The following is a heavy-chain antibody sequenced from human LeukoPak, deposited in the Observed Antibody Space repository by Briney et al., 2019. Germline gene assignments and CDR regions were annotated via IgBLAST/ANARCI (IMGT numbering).Heavy chain of an antibody. J-gene: IGHJ4*02. Sequence: GESLEISCKGSGYSFTSYWIGWGRQMPGKGLEGMGIIYPGDSDTRYSPSFQGQVTISADKSISTAYLQWSSLKASDTAMYYCARLKGSNRDYFDYWGQGTLVTVSS. CDR1: GYSFTSYW. V-gene: IGHV5-51*01. CDR2: IYPGDSDT. D-gene: IGHD1-14*01. CDR3: ARLKGSNRDYFDY.